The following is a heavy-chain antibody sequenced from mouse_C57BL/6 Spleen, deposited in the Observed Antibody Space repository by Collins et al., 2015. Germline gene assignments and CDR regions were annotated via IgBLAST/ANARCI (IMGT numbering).Heavy chain of an antibody. CDR2: IYPGDGDT. CDR1: GYVFSSYW. D-gene: IGHD2-1*01. J-gene: IGHJ3*01. V-gene: IGHV1-80*01. CDR3: ARDGNYVPFAY. Sequence: QVQLQQSGAELVKPGASVKISCKASGYVFSSYWMNWVKQRPDKGLEWIGQIYPGDGDTNYNGKFRGKATLTADKSSSTAYMQLSSLTSEDSAVYFCARDGNYVPFAYWGQGTLVTVSA.